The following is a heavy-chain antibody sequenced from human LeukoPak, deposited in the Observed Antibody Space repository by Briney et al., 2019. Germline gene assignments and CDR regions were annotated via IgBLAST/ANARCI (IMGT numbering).Heavy chain of an antibody. CDR2: ISGSGGRT. CDR1: GFTFSSYA. Sequence: GGSLRLSCAASGFTFSSYAMSWVRQAPGKGLEWVSGISGSGGRTYYADSVKGRFTISRDNSKHTIHLQMNSLRAEDTAVYYCAKGKVNHDGAFDVWGQGTMVTVSS. V-gene: IGHV3-23*01. D-gene: IGHD1-14*01. CDR3: AKGKVNHDGAFDV. J-gene: IGHJ3*01.